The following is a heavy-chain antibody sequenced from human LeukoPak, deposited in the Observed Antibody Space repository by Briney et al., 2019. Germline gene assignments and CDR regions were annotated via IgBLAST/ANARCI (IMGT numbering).Heavy chain of an antibody. CDR1: GYSISSGYY. CDR2: IYHCGST. J-gene: IGHJ6*03. CDR3: ARHPAGGTFIGYYMDV. D-gene: IGHD6-13*01. Sequence: PSETLSLTCAVSGYSISSGYYWGWIRQPPGKGLEWIGSIYHCGSTYYNPSLKSRVTISVDTSKNQFSLKLSSVTAADTAVYYCARHPAGGTFIGYYMDVWGKGTTVTVSS. V-gene: IGHV4-38-2*01.